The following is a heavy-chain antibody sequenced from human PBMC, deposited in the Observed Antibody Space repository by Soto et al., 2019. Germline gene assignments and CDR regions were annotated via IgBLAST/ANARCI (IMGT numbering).Heavy chain of an antibody. CDR3: ARGDRVRQQQLVA. V-gene: IGHV1-8*01. Sequence: ASVKVFCKASGYTLTRYDINWVRQATGQGLEWMGWMNPNSGNTGYAQKFQGRVTMTRNTSISTAYMELSSLRSEDTAVYYGARGDRVRQQQLVAWGQGTLVTVAS. D-gene: IGHD6-13*01. J-gene: IGHJ1*01. CDR2: MNPNSGNT. CDR1: GYTLTRYD.